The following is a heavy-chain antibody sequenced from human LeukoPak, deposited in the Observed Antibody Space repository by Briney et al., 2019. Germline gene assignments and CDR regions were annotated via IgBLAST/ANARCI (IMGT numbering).Heavy chain of an antibody. V-gene: IGHV1-69*04. CDR3: AREPLYDYVWGSYRGDYFDY. D-gene: IGHD3-16*02. Sequence: SVKVSCKASGGTFSSYAISWVRQATGQGLEWMGRIIPIFGIANYAQKFQGRVTITADKSTSTAYMELSSLRSEDTAVYYCAREPLYDYVWGSYRGDYFDYWGQGTLVTVSS. CDR2: IIPIFGIA. J-gene: IGHJ4*02. CDR1: GGTFSSYA.